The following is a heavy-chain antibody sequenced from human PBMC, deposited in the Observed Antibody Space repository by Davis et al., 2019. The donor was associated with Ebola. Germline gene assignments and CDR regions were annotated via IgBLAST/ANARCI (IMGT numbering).Heavy chain of an antibody. CDR1: GGTFYSYG. J-gene: IGHJ1*01. D-gene: IGHD3-10*01. CDR3: AREAEVDGSIFFLH. Sequence: AASVKVSCKASGGTFYSYGISWVRQAPGQGLEWMGWISAYYGTTNYAQSLQGRVTMTRDTSTSTAHMELRGLRSDDTAVYYCAREAEVDGSIFFLHWGQGTLVTVSS. V-gene: IGHV1-18*01. CDR2: ISAYYGTT.